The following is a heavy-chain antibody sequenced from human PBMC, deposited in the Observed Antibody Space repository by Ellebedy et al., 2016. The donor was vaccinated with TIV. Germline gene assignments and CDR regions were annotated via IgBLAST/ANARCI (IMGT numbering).Heavy chain of an antibody. CDR2: NNAYDNAI. CDR3: AREEGRGYAMDV. J-gene: IGHJ6*02. Sequence: GESLKISXAASGFTLSRYGMNWVRQAPGKGLGWVAHNNAYDNAIFYADSVRGRFSISRGNSLYLQMNSLRDEDTAVYYCAREEGRGYAMDVWGQGTTVIVSS. V-gene: IGHV3-48*02. D-gene: IGHD2-2*01. CDR1: GFTLSRYG.